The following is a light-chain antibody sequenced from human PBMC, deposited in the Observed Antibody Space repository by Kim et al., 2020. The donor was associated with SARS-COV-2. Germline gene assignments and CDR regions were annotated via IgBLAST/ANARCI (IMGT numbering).Light chain of an antibody. J-gene: IGKJ2*03. V-gene: IGKV3-15*01. Sequence: VSQGERATLSCRASQSISNKLAWYQHKPGQAPRLLIYGAATRATDIPARFSGSGSGTEFTLTISSLQSEDFAVYYCQQYNYWPIYSFGQGTKLEI. CDR3: QQYNYWPIYS. CDR1: QSISNK. CDR2: GAA.